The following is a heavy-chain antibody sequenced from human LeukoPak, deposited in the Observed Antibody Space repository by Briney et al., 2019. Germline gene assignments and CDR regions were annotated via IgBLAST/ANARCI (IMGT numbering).Heavy chain of an antibody. D-gene: IGHD6-13*01. J-gene: IGHJ4*02. Sequence: ASVKVSCKASGYTFTGYYMHWVRQAPGQGLEWMGWINPNSGGTNYAQKFQGRVTMTRDTSISTAYMELSRLRSDDTAVYYCARSAGTWAYYFDYWGQGTLVTVSS. CDR1: GYTFTGYY. V-gene: IGHV1-2*02. CDR3: ARSAGTWAYYFDY. CDR2: INPNSGGT.